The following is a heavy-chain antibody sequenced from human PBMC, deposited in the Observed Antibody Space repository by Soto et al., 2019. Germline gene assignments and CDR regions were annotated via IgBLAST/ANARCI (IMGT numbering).Heavy chain of an antibody. D-gene: IGHD7-27*01. Sequence: GGPVKVSCQASGYTFTSYGISWVRQAPGQGLEWMGWISAYNGNTNYAQKLQGRVTMTTDTSTSTAYMELRRLRSDDTAVYYCARDQGPLPPHWAGMDVWGQGTTVTVS. CDR2: ISAYNGNT. CDR3: ARDQGPLPPHWAGMDV. J-gene: IGHJ6*02. V-gene: IGHV1-18*01. CDR1: GYTFTSYG.